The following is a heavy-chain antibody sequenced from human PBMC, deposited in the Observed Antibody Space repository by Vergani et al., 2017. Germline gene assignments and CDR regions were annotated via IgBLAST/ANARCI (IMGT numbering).Heavy chain of an antibody. CDR1: GFTLSDHV. J-gene: IGHJ5*02. V-gene: IGHV3-72*01. D-gene: IGHD6-13*01. Sequence: EVQLVESGGGLVQPGGSLRLSCAASGFTLSDHVMDWVRQGPGKGLEGVGRSRNKARSYTTEYSASGKGTFTISSNDQMNSLYLQMNSLKTEDTAVFYCATLPLQTQQQVTSWGQGTLVTVSS. CDR3: ATLPLQTQQQVTS. CDR2: SRNKARSYTT.